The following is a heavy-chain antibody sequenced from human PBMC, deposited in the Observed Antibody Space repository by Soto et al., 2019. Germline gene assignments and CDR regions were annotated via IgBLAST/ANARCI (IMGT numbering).Heavy chain of an antibody. J-gene: IGHJ5*02. CDR3: ARLSGSWQSWFYP. Sequence: QVQLQESGPGLVKPSQTLSLTCIVSGGSISSNDFYWSWIRQHPGKGLEWIGYIYYSGNTYYNPSLKSRVTILVDTSKNQVSLKVSSVTAADTAVYYCARLSGSWQSWFYPWGQGTLVTVSS. CDR1: GGSISSNDFY. CDR2: IYYSGNT. D-gene: IGHD6-13*01. V-gene: IGHV4-31*03.